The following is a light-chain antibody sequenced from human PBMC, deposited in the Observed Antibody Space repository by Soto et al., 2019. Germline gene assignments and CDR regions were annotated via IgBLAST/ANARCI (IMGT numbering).Light chain of an antibody. Sequence: EVVLTQSPGTLSLSPGERVTLSFRASQTVTNDYLAWYQQKDGQAPRLLIYDASTRATGVPDRFSGSGSGPEYTLTITRLEPEDFAVYYCQQYGSSGTFGQGTKVDIK. CDR1: QTVTNDY. J-gene: IGKJ1*01. V-gene: IGKV3-20*01. CDR3: QQYGSSGT. CDR2: DAS.